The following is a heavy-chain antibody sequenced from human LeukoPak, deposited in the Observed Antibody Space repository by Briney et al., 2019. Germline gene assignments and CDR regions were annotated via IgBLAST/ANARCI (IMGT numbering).Heavy chain of an antibody. V-gene: IGHV4-39*07. CDR2: INHSGST. J-gene: IGHJ5*02. D-gene: IGHD3-16*02. CDR1: GASISSGSNY. Sequence: SETLSLTCSVSGASISSGSNYWGWIRQPPGKGLEWIGEINHSGSTNYNPSLKSRVTISIDTSKNQFSLKLSSVTAADTAVYYCARRGRNDYVWGSYRPPNWFDPWGQGTLVTVSS. CDR3: ARRGRNDYVWGSYRPPNWFDP.